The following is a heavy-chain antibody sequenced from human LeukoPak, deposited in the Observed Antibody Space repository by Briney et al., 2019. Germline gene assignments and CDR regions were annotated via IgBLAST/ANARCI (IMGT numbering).Heavy chain of an antibody. V-gene: IGHV1-69*04. CDR1: GGTFSSYA. D-gene: IGHD3-10*01. J-gene: IGHJ4*02. Sequence: SVKVSCKASGGTFSSYAISWVRQAPGQGLEWMGRIIPILGIASYAQKFQGRVTITADKSTSTAYMELSSLRSEDTAVYYCASTMSYGSGSYADRDYWGQGTLVTVSS. CDR2: IIPILGIA. CDR3: ASTMSYGSGSYADRDY.